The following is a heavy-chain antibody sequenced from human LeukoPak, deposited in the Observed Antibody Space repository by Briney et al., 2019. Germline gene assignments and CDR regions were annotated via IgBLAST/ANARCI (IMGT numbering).Heavy chain of an antibody. Sequence: SETLSLTCAVSGGSVSSGGYSWSWIRQPPGTGLEWIGYIYHSGSTYYNPSLKSRVTISVDRSKNQFSLKLSSVTAADTAVYYCARVYGSNYYFDYWGQGTLVTVSS. D-gene: IGHD4-11*01. J-gene: IGHJ4*02. CDR1: GGSVSSGGYS. CDR2: IYHSGST. CDR3: ARVYGSNYYFDY. V-gene: IGHV4-30-2*01.